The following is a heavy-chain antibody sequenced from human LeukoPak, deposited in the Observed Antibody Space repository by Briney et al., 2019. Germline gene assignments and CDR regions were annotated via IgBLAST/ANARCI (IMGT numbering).Heavy chain of an antibody. CDR2: FHYSGST. V-gene: IGHV4-39*02. CDR1: GDSASSSNFF. D-gene: IGHD2-2*01. J-gene: IGHJ5*02. Sequence: SETLSLTCTVSGDSASSSNFFWGWIRQPPGKGLEWIGSFHYSGSTFYNPSLKSRLTISVDTSKNHFSLKLTSATAADSAVYYCARHEYQVFPPANWFDPWGEGTLVTVSS. CDR3: ARHEYQVFPPANWFDP.